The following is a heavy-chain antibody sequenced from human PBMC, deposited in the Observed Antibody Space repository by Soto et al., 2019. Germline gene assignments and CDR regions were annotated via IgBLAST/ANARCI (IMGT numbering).Heavy chain of an antibody. CDR3: AREPLGDSSGYGYYYYGMDV. D-gene: IGHD3-22*01. CDR1: ADTFTSYY. J-gene: IGHJ6*02. Sequence: GASVKVSCKAPADTFTSYYIHWVRQAPGHGLEWMGIINPNGGSTRFAQTFQGRITMTRDTSTSTVYMELSSLRSEDTAVYYCAREPLGDSSGYGYYYYGMDVWGQGTTVTVSS. V-gene: IGHV1-46*01. CDR2: INPNGGST.